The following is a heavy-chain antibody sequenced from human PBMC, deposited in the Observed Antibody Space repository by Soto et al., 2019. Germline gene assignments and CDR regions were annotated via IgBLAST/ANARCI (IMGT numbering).Heavy chain of an antibody. D-gene: IGHD3-9*01. Sequence: SVKVSCKASGGTFSSYAISWVRQAPGQGLEWMGGIIPIFGTANYAQKFQGRVTITADESTSTAYMELSSLRAEDTAVYYCARDLLDGYNDMAWGQGTLVTVSS. CDR1: GGTFSSYA. CDR3: ARDLLDGYNDMA. J-gene: IGHJ5*02. CDR2: IIPIFGTA. V-gene: IGHV1-69*13.